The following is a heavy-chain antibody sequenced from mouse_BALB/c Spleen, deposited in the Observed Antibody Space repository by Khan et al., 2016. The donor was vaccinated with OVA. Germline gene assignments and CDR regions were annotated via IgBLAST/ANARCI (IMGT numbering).Heavy chain of an antibody. Sequence: EVQGVESGGGLVQPGGSRKLSCAASGFSFSSFGMHWVRQAPKKGLEWVAYMSSGSSTIYYVDTVKGRFTISRDNPKNTLIRQMTSLRSEDTAMDYWARSGGNVHWYFDVWGAGTSVTVSS. CDR2: MSSGSSTI. D-gene: IGHD2-1*01. CDR1: GFSFSSFG. J-gene: IGHJ1*01. V-gene: IGHV5-17*02. CDR3: ARSGGNVHWYFDV.